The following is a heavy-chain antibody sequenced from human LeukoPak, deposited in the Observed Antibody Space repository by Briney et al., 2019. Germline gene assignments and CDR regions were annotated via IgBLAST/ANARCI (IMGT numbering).Heavy chain of an antibody. Sequence: PSETLSLTCAVSGGSISSGGYSWSWIRQPPGKGLEWIGYIYYSGSTYYNPSLKSRVTISVDTSKNQFSLKLSSVTAADTAVYYCARVLRYWSWFDPWGQGTLVTVSS. CDR2: IYYSGST. J-gene: IGHJ5*02. CDR1: GGSISSGGYS. V-gene: IGHV4-30-4*01. D-gene: IGHD3-3*01. CDR3: ARVLRYWSWFDP.